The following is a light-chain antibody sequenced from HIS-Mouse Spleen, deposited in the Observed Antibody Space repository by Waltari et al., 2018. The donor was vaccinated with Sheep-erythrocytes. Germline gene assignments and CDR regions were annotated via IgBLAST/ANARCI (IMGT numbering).Light chain of an antibody. V-gene: IGKV2-28*01. Sequence: DIVMTQSPLYLPVTPGEPASISCRSSQSLLHSNGYNYLDWYLQKPGQSPHLLIYLGSNRASGVPDRFSGSGSGTDFTLKISGVEAEDVGVYYCMQALQTPPTFGQGTKVEIK. CDR1: QSLLHSNGYNY. CDR2: LGS. J-gene: IGKJ1*01. CDR3: MQALQTPPT.